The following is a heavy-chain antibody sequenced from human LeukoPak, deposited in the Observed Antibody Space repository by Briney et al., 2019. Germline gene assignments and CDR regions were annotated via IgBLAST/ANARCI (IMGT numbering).Heavy chain of an antibody. J-gene: IGHJ3*02. CDR1: GFTVSSNY. CDR2: IYGGGRT. Sequence: GGSLRLSCAASGFTVSSNYMSWVRQAPGKGLEWVSVIYGGGRTYDADSVKGRFTTSRDNSKNTLYLQMNSLRAEDTAMYYCARDGGVGDSGAFDIWGQGTMVTVSS. D-gene: IGHD4-17*01. V-gene: IGHV3-53*01. CDR3: ARDGGVGDSGAFDI.